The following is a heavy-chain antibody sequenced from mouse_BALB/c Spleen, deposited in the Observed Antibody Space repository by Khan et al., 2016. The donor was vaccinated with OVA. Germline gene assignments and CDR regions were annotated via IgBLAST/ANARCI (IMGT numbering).Heavy chain of an antibody. CDR1: GFTFSSSA. CDR2: ISSGGHYT. J-gene: IGHJ4*01. CDR3: ARSLVDYYAMDY. Sequence: EVELVESGGGLVKPGGSLKLSCSASGFTFSSSAMSWVRQTPAKRLELVATISSGGHYTFYPDSVKGRFTISRDNARNTLDLQMSRLRAEDTAKYYCARSLVDYYAMDYWGQGTSVTVSS. V-gene: IGHV5-9-3*01. D-gene: IGHD2-2*01.